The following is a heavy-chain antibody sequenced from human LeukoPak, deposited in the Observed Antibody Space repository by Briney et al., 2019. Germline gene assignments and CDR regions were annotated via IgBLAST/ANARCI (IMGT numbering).Heavy chain of an antibody. CDR1: GYSSTSYW. CDR2: IYPGDSDT. Sequence: GESLKISCKGSGYSSTSYWIGWVGQMPGKGLEWMGVIYPGDSDTTYSPSFQGQVTISADKSISTAFLQWSSLKASDTAMYYCARRTDYHFDYWGQGTLVTVYS. J-gene: IGHJ4*02. V-gene: IGHV5-51*01. CDR3: ARRTDYHFDY. D-gene: IGHD4-11*01.